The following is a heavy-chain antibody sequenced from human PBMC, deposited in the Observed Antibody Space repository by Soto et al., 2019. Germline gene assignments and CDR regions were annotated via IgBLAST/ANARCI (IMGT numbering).Heavy chain of an antibody. J-gene: IGHJ6*02. CDR2: ISSSSSYI. V-gene: IGHV3-21*01. D-gene: IGHD2-8*01. Sequence: PGGSLRLSCAASGFTFSSYSMNWVRQAPGKGLEWVSSISSSSSYIYYADSVKGRFTISRDNAKNSLYLQVNSLRAEDTAVYYCARQYCTNGVCYRTHYYYYGMDVWGQGTTVTVSS. CDR1: GFTFSSYS. CDR3: ARQYCTNGVCYRTHYYYYGMDV.